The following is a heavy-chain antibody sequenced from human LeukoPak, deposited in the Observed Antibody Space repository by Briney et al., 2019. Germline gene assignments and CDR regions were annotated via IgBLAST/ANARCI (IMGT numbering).Heavy chain of an antibody. J-gene: IGHJ6*02. CDR3: ARDHRTYYDFWSGFPRNDYYYYYGMDV. CDR2: IYYSGST. Sequence: PSETLSLTCTVFGGSISSGGYYWSWIRQHPGKGLEWIGYIYYSGSTYYNPSLKSRVTISVDTSKNQFSLKLSSVTAADTAVYYCARDHRTYYDFWSGFPRNDYYYYYGMDVWGQGTTVTVSS. D-gene: IGHD3-3*01. CDR1: GGSISSGGYY. V-gene: IGHV4-31*03.